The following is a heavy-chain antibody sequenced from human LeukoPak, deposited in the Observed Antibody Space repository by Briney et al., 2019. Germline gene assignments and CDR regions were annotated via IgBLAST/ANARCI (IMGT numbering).Heavy chain of an antibody. J-gene: IGHJ6*02. CDR1: GYIFTSYG. Sequence: ASVTVSCTASGYIFTSYGISWVRQAPGQGLEWMGWISAYNGNTNYAQKLQGRVTMTTDTSTSTAYMELRSLRSDGTAVYYCATVFDCSSTSCYLAYYYGMDVWGQGTTVTVSS. CDR2: ISAYNGNT. CDR3: ATVFDCSSTSCYLAYYYGMDV. D-gene: IGHD2-2*01. V-gene: IGHV1-18*01.